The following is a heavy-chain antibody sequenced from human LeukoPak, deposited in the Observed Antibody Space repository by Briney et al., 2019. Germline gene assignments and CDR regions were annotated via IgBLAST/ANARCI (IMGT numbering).Heavy chain of an antibody. D-gene: IGHD5-18*01. CDR1: DGSFSGYY. J-gene: IGHJ5*02. V-gene: IGHV4-34*01. CDR3: ARGGTDTAIVRASTGWFDP. Sequence: SETLSLTCAVFDGSFSGYYWSWIRQPPGKGLEWIGEINHSGSTNYNPSLKSRVTISVDTSKNQFSLKLSSVTAADTAVYYCARGGTDTAIVRASTGWFDPWGQGTLVTVSS. CDR2: INHSGST.